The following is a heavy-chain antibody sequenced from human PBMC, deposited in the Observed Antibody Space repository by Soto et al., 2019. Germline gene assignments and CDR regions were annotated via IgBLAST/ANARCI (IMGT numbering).Heavy chain of an antibody. J-gene: IGHJ6*03. V-gene: IGHV1-3*01. CDR2: INAGNGNT. CDR3: ARDGWDSSSYYYYMDV. Sequence: ASVKVSCKASGYTFTSYAMHWVRQAPGQRLEWMGWINAGNGNTKYSQKFQGRVTVTRDTSASTAYMELSSLRSEDTAVYYCARDGWDSSSYYYYMDVWGKGTTVTVSS. D-gene: IGHD6-6*01. CDR1: GYTFTSYA.